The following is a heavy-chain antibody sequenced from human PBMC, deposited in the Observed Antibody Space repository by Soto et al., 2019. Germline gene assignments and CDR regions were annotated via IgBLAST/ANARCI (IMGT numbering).Heavy chain of an antibody. V-gene: IGHV3-11*01. D-gene: IGHD6-13*01. CDR2: ISSSGSTI. CDR1: GFTFSDYY. J-gene: IGHJ4*02. Sequence: GGSLRLSCAASGFTFSDYYMSWIRQAPGKGLEWVSYISSSGSTIYYADSVKGRFTISRDNAKNSLYLQMNSLRAEDMAVYYCASGLGYSSSWSFDYWGQGTLVTVSS. CDR3: ASGLGYSSSWSFDY.